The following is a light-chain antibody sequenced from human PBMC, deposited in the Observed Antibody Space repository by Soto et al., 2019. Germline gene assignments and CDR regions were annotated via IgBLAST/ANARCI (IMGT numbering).Light chain of an antibody. V-gene: IGKV4-1*01. Sequence: DLVMTQSPDSLALSLGERATINCKSSQSILHSSNNKICLAWYQQRPGQAPRLLIYSASTRATGIPARFSGSGSGTEFTLTISSLQSEDFAVYYCHQYNHWLTWTFGQGTKVDIK. CDR1: QSILHSSNNKIC. CDR3: HQYNHWLTWT. CDR2: SAS. J-gene: IGKJ1*01.